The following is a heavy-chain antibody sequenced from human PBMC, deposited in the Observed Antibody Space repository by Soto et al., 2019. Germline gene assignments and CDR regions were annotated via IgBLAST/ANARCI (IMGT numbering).Heavy chain of an antibody. CDR2: IYPADSDA. V-gene: IGHV5-51*01. D-gene: IGHD1-1*01. J-gene: IGHJ4*02. Sequence: EVQLVQSGAEVKKPGESLKISCKGSGYTFTNYWIGWVRQMPGKGLEWMGFIYPADSDARYSPSFQGQVSFSADKAISTAYLQWSSLKASDTAMYYCARADLASTGSPDYWGQGTLVTVSS. CDR1: GYTFTNYW. CDR3: ARADLASTGSPDY.